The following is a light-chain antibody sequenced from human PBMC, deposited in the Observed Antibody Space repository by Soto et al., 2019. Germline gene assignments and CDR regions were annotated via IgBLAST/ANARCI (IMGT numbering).Light chain of an antibody. V-gene: IGKV3-15*01. Sequence: EIVMTQSPATLYVSPGEGATLSCRASQSVSSKLAWYQQKPGQAPRLLIYGASTRATGTPARFSGSGSGTELTLIISSLQSEDSAVYYCQQYNSWLWTFGQGTKVDIK. CDR2: GAS. CDR1: QSVSSK. CDR3: QQYNSWLWT. J-gene: IGKJ1*01.